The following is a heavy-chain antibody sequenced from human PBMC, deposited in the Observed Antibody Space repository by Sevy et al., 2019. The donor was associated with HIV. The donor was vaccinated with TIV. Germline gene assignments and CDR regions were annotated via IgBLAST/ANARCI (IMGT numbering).Heavy chain of an antibody. CDR3: ARRGPSTVHDAFDI. D-gene: IGHD4-17*01. V-gene: IGHV3-21*01. CDR2: ISGLSNYK. CDR1: GFTFTDFY. J-gene: IGHJ3*02. Sequence: GALRLSCAASGFTFTDFYLNWVRQAPGKGLEWVSSISGLSNYKFYADSMKGRFTISRDNAENSIYLQMNSLRAEDTAVYFCARRGPSTVHDAFDIWGQWTMVTVSS.